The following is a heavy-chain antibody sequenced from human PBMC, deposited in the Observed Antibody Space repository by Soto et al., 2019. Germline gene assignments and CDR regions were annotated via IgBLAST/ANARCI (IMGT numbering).Heavy chain of an antibody. CDR3: ARLGGYYQALDS. Sequence: PSETLSLTCTVSGGSLSNYYWSLPRQPPGKGLEWIGYIYYAGTTTYNPSLKSRVTISLDTSKNQFSLKLDSVTAADTAVYYCARLGGYYQALDSWGQGTLVTVSS. J-gene: IGHJ4*02. D-gene: IGHD3-22*01. V-gene: IGHV4-59*08. CDR2: IYYAGTT. CDR1: GGSLSNYY.